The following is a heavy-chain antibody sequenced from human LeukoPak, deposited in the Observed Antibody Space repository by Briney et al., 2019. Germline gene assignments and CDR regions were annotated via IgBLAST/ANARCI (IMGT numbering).Heavy chain of an antibody. J-gene: IGHJ4*02. CDR2: INPNSGGT. CDR1: GYTFTGYY. V-gene: IGHV1-2*02. CDR3: ARGAYCSSTSCPFDY. D-gene: IGHD2-2*01. Sequence: ASVTVSCKASGYTFTGYYMHWVRQAPGQGLAWMGWINPNSGGTNYAQKFQGRVTMTRDTSISTAYMELSRLRSEDTAVYYCARGAYCSSTSCPFDYWGQGTLVTVSS.